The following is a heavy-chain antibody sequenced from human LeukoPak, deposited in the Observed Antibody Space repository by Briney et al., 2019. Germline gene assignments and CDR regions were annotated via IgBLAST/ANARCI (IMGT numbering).Heavy chain of an antibody. V-gene: IGHV3-66*01. CDR1: GFTVSSNY. J-gene: IGHJ4*02. CDR2: IYSGGST. CDR3: ARGRAPYSSSWQYYFDY. D-gene: IGHD6-13*01. Sequence: GGSLRLSCAASGFTVSSNYMSWVRQAPGKGLEWVSVIYSGGSTYYADSVKGRFTISRDNSKNTLYLQMKSLRAEDTAVYYCARGRAPYSSSWQYYFDYWGQGTLVTVSS.